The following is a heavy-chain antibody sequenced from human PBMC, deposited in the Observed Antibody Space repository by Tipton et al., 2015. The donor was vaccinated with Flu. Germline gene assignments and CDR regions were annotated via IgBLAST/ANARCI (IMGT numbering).Heavy chain of an antibody. J-gene: IGHJ4*02. D-gene: IGHD6-13*01. V-gene: IGHV3-53*01. CDR2: IYSGGST. CDR1: GFTVSSNY. CDR3: AVGYTPYYFDY. Sequence: SLRLSCAASGFTVSSNYMSWVRQAPGKGLEWVSVIYSGGSTNYADSVKGRFTIFRDNYRNTLYLQMNSLRAEDTAGYYWAVGYTPYYFDYWGQGTLVTVSS.